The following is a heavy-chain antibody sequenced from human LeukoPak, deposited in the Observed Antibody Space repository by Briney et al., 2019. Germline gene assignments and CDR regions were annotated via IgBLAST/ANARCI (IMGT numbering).Heavy chain of an antibody. Sequence: SETLSLTCTVSGGSISSYYWSWIRQPPGKGLEWIGSIHYSGSTNYNPSLKSRVTVSVDTSKNQFSLKLCSVTAADTAVYYCARDQGRRPNNWFDPWGQGTLVTVSS. V-gene: IGHV4-59*01. CDR1: GGSISSYY. J-gene: IGHJ5*02. CDR2: IHYSGST. CDR3: ARDQGRRPNNWFDP.